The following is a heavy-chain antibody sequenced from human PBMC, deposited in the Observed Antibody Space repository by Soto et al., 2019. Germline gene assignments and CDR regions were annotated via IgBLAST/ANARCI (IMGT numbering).Heavy chain of an antibody. Sequence: EVQLVESGGGLVKPGGSLRLSCAASGFTFSNAWMSWVRQAPGKGLEWVGRIKSKTDGGTTDYAAPVKGRFTISRDDSKNTLYLQMNSLKTEDTAVYYCTATTYHDYGWPSYYFYYYMDVWGKGTTVTVSS. CDR1: GFTFSNAW. CDR3: TATTYHDYGWPSYYFYYYMDV. J-gene: IGHJ6*03. D-gene: IGHD4-17*01. CDR2: IKSKTDGGTT. V-gene: IGHV3-15*01.